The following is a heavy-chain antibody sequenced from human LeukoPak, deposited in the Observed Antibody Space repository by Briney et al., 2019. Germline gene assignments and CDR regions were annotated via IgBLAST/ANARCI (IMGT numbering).Heavy chain of an antibody. CDR1: GFTFSSYW. CDR3: ARVEQRWLVHFDY. Sequence: PGGSLRLSCAASGFTFSSYWMHWVRQAPGKGLVWVSRINSDGSSTSYADSVKGRFTISRDNAKNTLYLQMNSLRAEDTAVYYCARVEQRWLVHFDYWGQGTLVTVSS. V-gene: IGHV3-74*01. J-gene: IGHJ4*02. CDR2: INSDGSST. D-gene: IGHD6-19*01.